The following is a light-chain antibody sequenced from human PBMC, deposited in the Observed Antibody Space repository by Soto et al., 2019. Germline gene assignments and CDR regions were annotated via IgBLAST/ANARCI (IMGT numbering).Light chain of an antibody. CDR1: XXNIGAGYD. V-gene: IGLV1-40*01. J-gene: IGLJ7*01. CDR2: GNS. CDR3: QSYDSSLSSAV. Sequence: QSVLTQPPSVSGAPXXXVTISCTXXXXNIGAGYDVHWYQQLPGTAPKLLIYGNSNRPSGVPDRFSGSKSGTSASLAITGLQAEDEADYYCQSYDSSLSSAVFGGGTQLTVL.